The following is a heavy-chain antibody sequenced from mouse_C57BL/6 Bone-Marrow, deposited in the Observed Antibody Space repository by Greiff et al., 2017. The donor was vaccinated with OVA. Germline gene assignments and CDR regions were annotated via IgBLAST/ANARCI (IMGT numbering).Heavy chain of an antibody. J-gene: IGHJ4*01. V-gene: IGHV1-26*01. CDR3: ARDGVTVVAYYYAMDY. CDR1: GYTFTDYY. Sequence: EVQLQQSGPELVKPGASVKISCKASGYTFTDYYMNWVKQSHGKSLEWIGDINPNNGGTSYNQKFKGKATLTVDKSSSTAYMELRSLTSEDSAVYYCARDGVTVVAYYYAMDYWGQGTSVTVSS. D-gene: IGHD1-1*01. CDR2: INPNNGGT.